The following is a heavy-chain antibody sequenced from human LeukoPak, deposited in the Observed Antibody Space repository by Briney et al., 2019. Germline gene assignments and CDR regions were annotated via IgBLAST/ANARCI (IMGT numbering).Heavy chain of an antibody. CDR2: IGTAGDT. J-gene: IGHJ4*02. D-gene: IGHD3-10*01. CDR3: ARGVEGRFGELSR. V-gene: IGHV3-13*01. CDR1: GFTFGSYD. Sequence: GGSLRLSCAAAGFTFGSYDMRWVRQATGKGLEWVSAIGTAGDTSYPGSVKGRFTISRENAKNSLYLQMSSLRAGDTAVYYCARGVEGRFGELSRWGQGTLVTVSS.